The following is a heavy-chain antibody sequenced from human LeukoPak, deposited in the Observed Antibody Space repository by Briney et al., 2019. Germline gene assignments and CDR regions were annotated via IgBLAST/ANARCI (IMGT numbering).Heavy chain of an antibody. V-gene: IGHV4-59*08. D-gene: IGHD3-3*01. CDR3: ARLSGGDFLSLPCYFDY. CDR2: IYNSGST. J-gene: IGHJ4*02. CDR1: GGSISSYY. Sequence: SETLSFTCSVSGGSISSYYWSWLRQPPGMGLEYIGCIYNSGSTNNIPSLGGRATISIDTSKNQLSLKLTSMTAADTAVYYCARLSGGDFLSLPCYFDYWGQGTLVTVSS.